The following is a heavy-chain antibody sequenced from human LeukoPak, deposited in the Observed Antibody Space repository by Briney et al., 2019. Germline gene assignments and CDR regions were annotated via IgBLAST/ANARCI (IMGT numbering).Heavy chain of an antibody. CDR1: GFTVSSIH. CDR3: TRDRGAYNLYDY. J-gene: IGHJ4*02. CDR2: IRGKAYGETA. V-gene: IGHV3-49*02. D-gene: IGHD1-1*01. Sequence: GASLRLTCAASGFTVSSIHMVWVRQAPGKGLEWVGFIRGKAYGETADYAASVKGRFTISRDDSKAIAYLQMNSLKTEDTAVYHCTRDRGAYNLYDYWGQGTLVTVSS.